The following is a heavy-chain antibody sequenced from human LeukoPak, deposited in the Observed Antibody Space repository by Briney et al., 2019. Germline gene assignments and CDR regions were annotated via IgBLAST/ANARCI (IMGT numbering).Heavy chain of an antibody. CDR3: ARGYSSGRIDS. CDR1: GGSISSYY. D-gene: IGHD6-19*01. Sequence: PSETLSLTCTVSGGSISSYYWSWIRQPPGKGLEWIAYIYYTGSTNYNPSLKSRVTISVDTSKNQFSLKLSSVTAADTAVYHCARGYSSGRIDSWGQGTLVTVSS. V-gene: IGHV4-59*01. J-gene: IGHJ4*02. CDR2: IYYTGST.